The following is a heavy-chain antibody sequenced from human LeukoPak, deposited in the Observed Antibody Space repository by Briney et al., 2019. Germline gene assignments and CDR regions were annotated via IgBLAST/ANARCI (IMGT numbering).Heavy chain of an antibody. V-gene: IGHV4-34*01. CDR1: GGSFSGYY. Sequence: SETLSLTCAVFGGSFSGYYWSWIRQPPGKGLEWIGEIDHSGSTNYNPSLKSRVTISVDTSKNQFSLKLSSVTAADTSVYYCARGRITISWGQGTLVTVSS. CDR3: ARGRITIS. CDR2: IDHSGST. D-gene: IGHD3-3*01. J-gene: IGHJ5*02.